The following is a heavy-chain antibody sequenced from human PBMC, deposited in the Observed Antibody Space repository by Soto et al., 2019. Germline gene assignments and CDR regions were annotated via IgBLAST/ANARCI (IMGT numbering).Heavy chain of an antibody. J-gene: IGHJ4*02. D-gene: IGHD3-10*01. CDR1: GFTFSSYA. V-gene: IGHV3-23*01. CDR2: ISGSGGST. CDR3: AKGAFMGFGPLDY. Sequence: GGSLRLSCAASGFTFSSYAMSWVRQAPGKGLEWVSAISGSGGSTYYADSVKGRFTISRDNSKNTLCLQMNSLRAEDTAVYHCAKGAFMGFGPLDYWGQGTLVTVSS.